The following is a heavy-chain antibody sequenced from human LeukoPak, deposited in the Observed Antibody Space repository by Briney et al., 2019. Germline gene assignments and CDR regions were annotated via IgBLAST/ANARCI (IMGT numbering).Heavy chain of an antibody. V-gene: IGHV4-59*08. CDR3: ARHDNDSSGSEYYYYYGMDV. J-gene: IGHJ6*02. D-gene: IGHD3-22*01. CDR2: IYYSGST. CDR1: GGSISSYY. Sequence: SETLSLTCTVSGGSISSYYWSWIRQPSGKGLEWIGYIYYSGSTNYNPSLKSRVTISVDTSKNQFSLKLSSVTAADTAVYYCARHDNDSSGSEYYYYYGMDVWGQGTTVTVSS.